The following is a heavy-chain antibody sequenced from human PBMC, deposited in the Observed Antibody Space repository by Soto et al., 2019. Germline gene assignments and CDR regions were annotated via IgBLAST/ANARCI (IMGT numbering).Heavy chain of an antibody. Sequence: PGGSLRLSCAASGFSFGSYALSWVRQAPGKGLEWVSTISGSDGKTFYADSVKGRFSISRDTSKNTVSLQMTGLRVDDTAVYYCARTRTAFYRYYFDSWGQGALVTVSS. CDR3: ARTRTAFYRYYFDS. D-gene: IGHD2-21*02. CDR1: GFSFGSYA. J-gene: IGHJ4*02. V-gene: IGHV3-23*01. CDR2: ISGSDGKT.